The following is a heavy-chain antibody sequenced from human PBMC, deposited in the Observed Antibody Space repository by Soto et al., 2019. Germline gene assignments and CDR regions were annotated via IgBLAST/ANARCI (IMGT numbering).Heavy chain of an antibody. V-gene: IGHV3-33*01. CDR3: ARGSAGSESVVVVPAIDFYSFDT. CDR2: IWYDGDKK. CDR1: GFTLSSYG. Sequence: QVQLVESVGGVVQPGRSLRLSCAASGFTLSSYGMHWVRQAPGKGLEWVAVIWYDGDKKYYADSVKVRFTISRDESKNTVYLHMSSLRGEDTGVYYCARGSAGSESVVVVPAIDFYSFDTWGQGTLVSVSS. D-gene: IGHD2-15*01. J-gene: IGHJ4*02.